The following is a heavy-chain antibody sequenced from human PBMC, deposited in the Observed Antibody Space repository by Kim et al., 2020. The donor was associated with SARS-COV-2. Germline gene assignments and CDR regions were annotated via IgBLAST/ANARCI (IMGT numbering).Heavy chain of an antibody. D-gene: IGHD3-22*01. CDR1: GYTLTELS. CDR2: FDPEDGET. V-gene: IGHV1-24*01. J-gene: IGHJ6*02. CDR3: ATDSSDSSGYYSHRAYGMDV. Sequence: ASVKVSCKVSGYTLTELSMHWVRQAPGKGLEWMGGFDPEDGETIYAQKFQGRVTMTEDTSTDTAYMELSSLRSEDTAVYYCATDSSDSSGYYSHRAYGMDVWGQGTTVTVSS.